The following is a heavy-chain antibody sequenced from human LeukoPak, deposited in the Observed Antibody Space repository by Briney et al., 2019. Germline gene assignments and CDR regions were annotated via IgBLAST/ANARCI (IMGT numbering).Heavy chain of an antibody. CDR1: GFTFNTYS. D-gene: IGHD2-21*01. CDR2: IYR. V-gene: IGHV3-21*01. Sequence: GGSLRLSCAASGFTFNTYSMNWVRQAPGKGLEWVSSIYRYYADSVKGRFTISRDNANNSLYLQMISLRAEDTAVYYCARDLSLWYWGQGTLVTVSS. CDR3: ARDLSLWY. J-gene: IGHJ4*02.